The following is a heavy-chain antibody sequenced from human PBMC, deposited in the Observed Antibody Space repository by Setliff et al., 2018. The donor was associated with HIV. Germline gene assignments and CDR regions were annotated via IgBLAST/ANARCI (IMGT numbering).Heavy chain of an antibody. J-gene: IGHJ4*02. V-gene: IGHV3-23*01. Sequence: PGGSLRLSCAASGFTFSTYAMSWVRQVPGKGLEWVSVISASGGGTYYADSVKGRFTISRDNSKNTLYLQVSSLRAEDTAVYYCATGGGSYTPADYWGQGTLVTVSS. CDR3: ATGGGSYTPADY. D-gene: IGHD1-26*01. CDR2: ISASGGGT. CDR1: GFTFSTYA.